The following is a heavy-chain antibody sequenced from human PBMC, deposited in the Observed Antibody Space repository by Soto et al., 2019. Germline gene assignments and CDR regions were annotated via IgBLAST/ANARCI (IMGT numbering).Heavy chain of an antibody. J-gene: IGHJ5*02. Sequence: QITLKESGPTLVKPTQTLTLTCTFSGFSLSTSGVGVGWIRQPPGKALEWLALIYWDDDKRYSPSLKSRLTLTKDTSKNQVVLTMTNMDPVDTATYYCAHLSSWYVGPAYPNWFDPWGQGTLVTVSS. CDR1: GFSLSTSGVG. V-gene: IGHV2-5*02. CDR2: IYWDDDK. D-gene: IGHD6-13*01. CDR3: AHLSSWYVGPAYPNWFDP.